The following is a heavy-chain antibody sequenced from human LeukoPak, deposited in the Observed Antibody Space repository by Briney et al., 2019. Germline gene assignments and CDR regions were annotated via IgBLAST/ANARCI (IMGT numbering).Heavy chain of an antibody. CDR1: GGSFSSGGYY. Sequence: SETLSLTCTVSGGSFSSGGYYWSWIRQHPGKGLEWIGYIYYSGSTYYNPSLKSRVTISVDTSKNQFSLKLSSVTAADTAVYYCARIDGYNRYYFDYWGQGTLVTVSS. D-gene: IGHD5-24*01. V-gene: IGHV4-31*03. CDR2: IYYSGST. J-gene: IGHJ4*02. CDR3: ARIDGYNRYYFDY.